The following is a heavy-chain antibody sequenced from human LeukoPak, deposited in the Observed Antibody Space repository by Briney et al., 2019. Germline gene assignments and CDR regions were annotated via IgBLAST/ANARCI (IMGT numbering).Heavy chain of an antibody. CDR3: ARESLRGAAAGYYYGMDV. CDR1: GGSISSYY. J-gene: IGHJ6*04. V-gene: IGHV4-59*01. Sequence: PSETLSLTCTVSGGSISSYYWSWIRQPPGKGLEWIGYIYYSRSTNYNPSLKSRVTISVDTSKNQFSLKLSSVTAADAAVYYCARESLRGAAAGYYYGMDVWGKGTTVTVSS. CDR2: IYYSRST. D-gene: IGHD6-13*01.